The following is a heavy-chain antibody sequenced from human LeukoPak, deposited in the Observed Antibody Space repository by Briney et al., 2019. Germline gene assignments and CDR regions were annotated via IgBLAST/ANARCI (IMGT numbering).Heavy chain of an antibody. CDR2: ITPSGGT. D-gene: IGHD3-16*02. J-gene: IGHJ3*02. CDR3: ARVRVWGSYRYTDDAFDI. V-gene: IGHV1-2*02. CDR1: GYTFTSYA. Sequence: GASVKVSCKASGYTFTSYAMHWVRQAPGQGLEWTGWITPSGGTNYPQKFQGRVAITRDTSITTAYMDLSRLTSDDTAVYYCARVRVWGSYRYTDDAFDIWGQGTMVTVSS.